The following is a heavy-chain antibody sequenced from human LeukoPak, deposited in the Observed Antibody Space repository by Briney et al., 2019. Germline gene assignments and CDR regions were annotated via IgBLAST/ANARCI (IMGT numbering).Heavy chain of an antibody. CDR3: ARVMTYDDFWSGYYRYYYYYYMDV. D-gene: IGHD3-3*01. V-gene: IGHV4-59*11. Sequence: AETLSLTCTVSGGSISSHYWSWIRQPPGKGLEWIGYIYHSGSNNYNPSLKSRVTISVDTSKNQFSLKLSSVTAADTAVYYCARVMTYDDFWSGYYRYYYYYYMDVWGKGTKVTVSS. J-gene: IGHJ6*03. CDR1: GGSISSHY. CDR2: IYHSGSN.